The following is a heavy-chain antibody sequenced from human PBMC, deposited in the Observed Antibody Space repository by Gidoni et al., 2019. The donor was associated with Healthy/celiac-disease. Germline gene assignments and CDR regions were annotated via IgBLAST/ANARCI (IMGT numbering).Heavy chain of an antibody. CDR1: GFTFSSYS. CDR2: ISSSSSTI. D-gene: IGHD5-18*01. V-gene: IGHV3-48*02. CDR3: ARGGDTAMVKYYYGMDV. Sequence: EVQLVESGGGLVQPGGSLRLSCAASGFTFSSYSMNWVRQAPGKGLEWVSYISSSSSTIYYADSVKGRFTISRDNAKNSLYLQMNSLRDEDTAVYYCARGGDTAMVKYYYGMDVWGQGTTVTVSS. J-gene: IGHJ6*02.